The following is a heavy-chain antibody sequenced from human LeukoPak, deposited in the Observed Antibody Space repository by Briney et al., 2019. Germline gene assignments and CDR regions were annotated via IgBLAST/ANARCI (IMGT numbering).Heavy chain of an antibody. Sequence: SETLSLTCTVSGGSISTYYWNWIRQPPGKGLEWIGYIYHSGSTNYNPSLQSRVTISVDTSKNQFSLNLNSVTAADTAVYYCARVGPAAISYFDYWGQGTLVTVSS. J-gene: IGHJ4*02. CDR3: ARVGPAAISYFDY. CDR1: GGSISTYY. CDR2: IYHSGST. D-gene: IGHD2-2*01. V-gene: IGHV4-59*01.